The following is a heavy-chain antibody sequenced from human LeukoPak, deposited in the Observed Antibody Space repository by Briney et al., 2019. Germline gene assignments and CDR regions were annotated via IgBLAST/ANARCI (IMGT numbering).Heavy chain of an antibody. CDR3: ARDRGSITLVRGVNHY. V-gene: IGHV3-48*04. D-gene: IGHD3-10*01. CDR1: GFTFSTYS. J-gene: IGHJ4*02. Sequence: GGSLRLSCEASGFTFSTYSMNWVRQAPGKGLEWVSHISSGGSTTFYADSVKGRFTISRDNTRNSLSLQMNNLRAEDTAVYYCARDRGSITLVRGVNHYWGQGTLVTVSS. CDR2: ISSGGSTT.